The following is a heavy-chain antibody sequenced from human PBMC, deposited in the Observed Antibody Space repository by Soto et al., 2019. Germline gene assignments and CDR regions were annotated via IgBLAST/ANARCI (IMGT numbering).Heavy chain of an antibody. Sequence: SETMSLTCAVSGGSISTSNWWSWVRQPPGKGLEWIGEVYHSGSTNYNPSFKSRVAMSVDKSKNQFSLKLNSVTAADTALYYCARPSTSGTRFDYRGQGSLVTLSS. J-gene: IGHJ4*02. D-gene: IGHD1-1*01. CDR1: GGSISTSNW. V-gene: IGHV4-4*02. CDR3: ARPSTSGTRFDY. CDR2: VYHSGST.